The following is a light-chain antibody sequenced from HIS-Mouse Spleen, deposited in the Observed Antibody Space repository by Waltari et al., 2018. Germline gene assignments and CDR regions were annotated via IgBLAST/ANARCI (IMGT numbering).Light chain of an antibody. CDR3: SSYTSSSTRV. CDR2: EVS. J-gene: IGLJ3*02. CDR1: SSAVGGYNY. V-gene: IGLV2-14*01. Sequence: QSALTQPASVSGSPGQSITISCTGTSSAVGGYNYVSWYQQHPGKAPKLMIYEVSNRPSGVSNSFSGSKSGNTASLTISGLQAEDEADYYCSSYTSSSTRVFGGGTKLTVL.